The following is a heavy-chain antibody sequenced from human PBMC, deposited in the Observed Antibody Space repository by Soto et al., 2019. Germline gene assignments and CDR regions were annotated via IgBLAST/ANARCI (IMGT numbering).Heavy chain of an antibody. J-gene: IGHJ3*02. D-gene: IGHD6-6*01. V-gene: IGHV1-69*06. CDR1: GGTFSSYA. Sequence: ASVKVSCKASGGTFSSYAISWVRQAPGQGLEWMGGIIPIFGTANYAQKFQGRVTITADKSTSTAYMELSSLRSEDTAVYYCARDKWDSSSPPGADAFDIWGQGTVVTVSS. CDR2: IIPIFGTA. CDR3: ARDKWDSSSPPGADAFDI.